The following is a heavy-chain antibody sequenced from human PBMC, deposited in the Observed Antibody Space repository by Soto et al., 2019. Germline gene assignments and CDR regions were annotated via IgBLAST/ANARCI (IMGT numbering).Heavy chain of an antibody. V-gene: IGHV3-30*18. CDR3: AKDYRSGFGEFIDAFDI. CDR2: ISYDGSNK. Sequence: GGSLRLSCAASGFIFSRYGMHWVRQAPGKGLEWVAVISYDGSNKYYADSVKGRFTISRDNAKNSLYLQMNSLRAEDTALYYCAKDYRSGFGEFIDAFDIWGQGTRVTVSS. J-gene: IGHJ3*02. CDR1: GFIFSRYG. D-gene: IGHD3-10*01.